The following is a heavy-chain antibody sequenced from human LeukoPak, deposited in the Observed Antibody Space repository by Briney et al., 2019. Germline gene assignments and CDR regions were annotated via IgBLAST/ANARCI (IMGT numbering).Heavy chain of an antibody. D-gene: IGHD3-10*01. CDR3: ARGGPWFDP. Sequence: GGSLRLSCAASGFTFSSYEMNWVRQAPGKGLEWVSYISSSGSTVYYADSVKGRFPISRDNAKNSLYLQMNSLRAEDTAVYYCARGGPWFDPWGQGTLVTVSS. V-gene: IGHV3-48*03. CDR1: GFTFSSYE. CDR2: ISSSGSTV. J-gene: IGHJ5*02.